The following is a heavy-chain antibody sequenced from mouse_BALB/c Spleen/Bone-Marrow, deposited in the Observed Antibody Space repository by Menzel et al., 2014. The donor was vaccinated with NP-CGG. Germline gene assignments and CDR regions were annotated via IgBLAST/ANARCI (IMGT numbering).Heavy chain of an antibody. CDR2: IYPGDGDT. J-gene: IGHJ4*01. CDR3: ARQLGLYAMDY. CDR1: GYAFSSSW. D-gene: IGHD3-1*01. V-gene: IGHV1-82*01. Sequence: VQLQQSGPELVKPGASVKISCKASGYAFSSSWMNWVKQRPGQGLEWIGRIYPGDGDTNYNGKFKGKATLTADESSSTACMQLSSLTSVDSAVYFCARQLGLYAMDYWGQGTSVTIS.